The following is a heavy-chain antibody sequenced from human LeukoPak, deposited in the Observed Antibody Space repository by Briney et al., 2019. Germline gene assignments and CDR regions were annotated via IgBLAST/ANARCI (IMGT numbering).Heavy chain of an antibody. V-gene: IGHV4-59*01. D-gene: IGHD3-22*01. CDR3: ARDLTYDSSGYSTPDAFDI. CDR1: GGSISSYY. J-gene: IGHJ3*02. CDR2: IYYSGST. Sequence: ETLSLTCTVSGGSISSYYWSWIRQPPGKGLEWIGYIYYSGSTNYNPSLKSRVTISVDTSKNQFSLKLSSVTAADTAVYYCARDLTYDSSGYSTPDAFDIWGQGTMVTVSS.